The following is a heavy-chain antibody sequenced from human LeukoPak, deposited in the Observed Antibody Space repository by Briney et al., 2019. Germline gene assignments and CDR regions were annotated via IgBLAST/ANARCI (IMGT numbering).Heavy chain of an antibody. CDR3: AKDIMESSGYPYYYYYYGMDV. CDR2: ISWNSGSI. J-gene: IGHJ6*02. CDR1: GFTFRNNW. D-gene: IGHD3-22*01. V-gene: IGHV3-9*01. Sequence: QPGGSLRLSCAASGFTFRNNWMTWVRQAPGKGLEWVSGISWNSGSIGYADSVKGRFTISRDNAKNSLYLQMNSLRAEDTALYYCAKDIMESSGYPYYYYYYGMDVWGQGTTVTVSS.